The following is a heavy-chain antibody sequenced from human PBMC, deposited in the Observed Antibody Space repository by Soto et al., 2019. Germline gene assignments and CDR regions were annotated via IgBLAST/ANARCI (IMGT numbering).Heavy chain of an antibody. D-gene: IGHD2-15*01. V-gene: IGHV1-18*01. Sequence: ASVKVSCNASGYTFTSYGSSWGRQAPGQWLEWMGWISAYNGNTNYAQKLQGRVTMTTDTSTSTAYMELRSLRSDDTAVYYCARDLSGNPGYWGQGTLVTVSS. J-gene: IGHJ4*02. CDR2: ISAYNGNT. CDR3: ARDLSGNPGY. CDR1: GYTFTSYG.